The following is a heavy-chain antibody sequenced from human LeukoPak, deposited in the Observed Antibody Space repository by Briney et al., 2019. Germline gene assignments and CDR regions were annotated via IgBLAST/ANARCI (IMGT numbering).Heavy chain of an antibody. V-gene: IGHV1-8*01. J-gene: IGHJ4*02. CDR2: MNPNSGNT. D-gene: IGHD3-22*01. CDR1: GYTFTSYD. Sequence: ASVKVSCKASGYTFTSYDMNWVRQAPGQGLEWMGWMNPNSGNTDYAQKVQGRVTITRNNSISTAYMELSRLRSEDTAVYYCARRTYYYDSSGYYIDYWGQGTLVTVSS. CDR3: ARRTYYYDSSGYYIDY.